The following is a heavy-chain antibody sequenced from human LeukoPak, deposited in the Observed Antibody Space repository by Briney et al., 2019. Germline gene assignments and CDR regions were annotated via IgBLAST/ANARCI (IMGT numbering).Heavy chain of an antibody. CDR2: IKQDGSEK. V-gene: IGHV3-7*01. Sequence: QAGGSLRLSCAASGFTFSSYWMSWVRQAPGKGLEWVANIKQDGSEKYYVDSVKGRFTISRDNAKNSLYLQMNSLRAEDTAVYYCASPLAVADHDAFDIWGQGTMVTVSS. CDR1: GFTFSSYW. CDR3: ASPLAVADHDAFDI. D-gene: IGHD6-19*01. J-gene: IGHJ3*02.